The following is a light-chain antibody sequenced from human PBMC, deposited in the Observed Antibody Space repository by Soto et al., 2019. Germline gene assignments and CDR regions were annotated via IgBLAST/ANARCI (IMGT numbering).Light chain of an antibody. Sequence: QSALTQPASVSGSPGQSIAISCTGTSSDVGGYDYVSWYQQHPDKAPKLMIYEVTKRPSGVSNRFSGSKSGNTASLTISGLQPEDEADYYCSSHTSGNTRVFGSVTKVTVL. CDR2: EVT. J-gene: IGLJ1*01. V-gene: IGLV2-14*01. CDR3: SSHTSGNTRV. CDR1: SSDVGGYDY.